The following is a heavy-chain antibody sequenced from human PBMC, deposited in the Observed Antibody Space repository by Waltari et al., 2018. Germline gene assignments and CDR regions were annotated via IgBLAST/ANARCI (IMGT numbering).Heavy chain of an antibody. CDR3: ASPTQDYYDTSGYFAD. V-gene: IGHV3-30-3*01. D-gene: IGHD3-22*01. CDR2: ISYDGINS. Sequence: QVQLVESGGGEVQPGTSLGLSCAASGLAFGACAMHWVRQAPGKGLEWVTFISYDGINSFYADAVRGRFTVSRDNSKNTLYLQMNSLRVEDTAVYYCASPTQDYYDTSGYFADWGQGTLVTVSS. CDR1: GLAFGACA. J-gene: IGHJ4*02.